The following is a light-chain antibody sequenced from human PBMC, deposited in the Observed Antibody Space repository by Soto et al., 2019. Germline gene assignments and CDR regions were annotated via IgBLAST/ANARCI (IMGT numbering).Light chain of an antibody. Sequence: QSALTQPASVSGSPGQSITLSCTGTSSDVGGFDSVSWYQQHPGSAPKFMIYEVTNRPSGVSHRFSGSKSGNTASLTISGLQTEDEADYYCSSYTSSNTLVFGTGTKLTVL. J-gene: IGLJ1*01. CDR2: EVT. CDR3: SSYTSSNTLV. V-gene: IGLV2-14*01. CDR1: SSDVGGFDS.